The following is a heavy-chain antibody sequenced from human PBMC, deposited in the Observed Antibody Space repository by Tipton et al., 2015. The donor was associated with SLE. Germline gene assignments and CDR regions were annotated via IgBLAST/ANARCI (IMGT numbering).Heavy chain of an antibody. CDR2: VSYSGIT. J-gene: IGHJ6*02. CDR3: ARLYSSSSHYYYYGMDV. CDR1: GGSISSHF. D-gene: IGHD6-6*01. V-gene: IGHV4-59*11. Sequence: TLSLTCTVSGGSISSHFWSWIRQPPGKGLEWVGYVSYSGITNYNPSLKSRVTISVDTSKTQFSLKLSSVTAADTAVYYCARLYSSSSHYYYYGMDVWGQGTTVTVSS.